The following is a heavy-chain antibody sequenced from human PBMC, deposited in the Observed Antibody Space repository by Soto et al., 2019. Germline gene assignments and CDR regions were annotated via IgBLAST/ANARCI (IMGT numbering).Heavy chain of an antibody. J-gene: IGHJ4*02. Sequence: QVQLVQSGAEVKKPGASVKVSCQTSGFNFSTYYFNWVRQAAGQGPEWMGWLNPRNGQTGYVQKFRGRVTMTRDTSIATVYLELSRLTSEDTAISLCAREPDTSTVDYWGQGTLVTVSS. D-gene: IGHD5-18*01. V-gene: IGHV1-8*01. CDR1: GFNFSTYY. CDR3: AREPDTSTVDY. CDR2: LNPRNGQT.